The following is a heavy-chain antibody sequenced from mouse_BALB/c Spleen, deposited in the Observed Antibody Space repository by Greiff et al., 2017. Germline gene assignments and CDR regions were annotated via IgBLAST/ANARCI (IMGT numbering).Heavy chain of an antibody. Sequence: EVMLVESGGGLVQPGGSRKLSCAASGFTFSSFGMHWVRQAPEKGLEWVAYISSGSSTIYYADTVKGRFTISRDNPKNTLFLQMTSLRSEDTAMYYCARWGSTMITAGLAYWGQGTLVTVSA. J-gene: IGHJ3*01. CDR1: GFTFSSFG. CDR2: ISSGSSTI. CDR3: ARWGSTMITAGLAY. D-gene: IGHD2-4*01. V-gene: IGHV5-17*02.